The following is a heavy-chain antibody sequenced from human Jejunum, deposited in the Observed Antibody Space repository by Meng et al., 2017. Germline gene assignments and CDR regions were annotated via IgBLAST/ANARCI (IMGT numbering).Heavy chain of an antibody. CDR3: VGRSYNYDDYFDF. D-gene: IGHD5-24*01. CDR2: INTNTGGT. J-gene: IGHJ4*02. V-gene: IGHV1-2*06. Sequence: QVQMEQSGAEVRKPGASVKVSCRASGYTLNGFYMHWVRQAPGQGLEWMGRINTNTGGTNYAQNFKGSITLTRDTSTVYMEVNRLRSDDTAMYYCVGRSYNYDDYFDFWGRGTLVTVSS. CDR1: GYTLNGFY.